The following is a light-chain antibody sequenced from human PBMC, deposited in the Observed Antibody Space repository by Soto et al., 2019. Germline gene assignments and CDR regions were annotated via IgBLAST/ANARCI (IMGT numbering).Light chain of an antibody. J-gene: IGKJ3*01. V-gene: IGKV1-9*01. CDR1: QGISSN. CDR3: QQLNSYPSFT. Sequence: IQLTQSPSSLSASVGDRVTITCRASQGISSNLAWYQQKPGKAPKLLIYAASSLHSGAPPRFSGSGTGTDCTLTITSLQPEDFATYYCQQLNSYPSFTFGPGTKVDIK. CDR2: AAS.